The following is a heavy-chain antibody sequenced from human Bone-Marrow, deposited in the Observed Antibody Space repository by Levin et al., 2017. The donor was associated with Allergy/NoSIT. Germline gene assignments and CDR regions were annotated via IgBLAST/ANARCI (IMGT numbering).Heavy chain of an antibody. CDR3: ARDLSWPPGQQTPLEF. V-gene: IGHV1-18*01. J-gene: IGHJ4*02. D-gene: IGHD2/OR15-2a*01. Sequence: ASVKVSCKASGFTLSMYGIIWVRQAPGQGLEWMGWISAYNGNTDFAQKFQGRVSMTTDTSTSTVYMELRNLRSDDTAVYYCARDLSWPPGQQTPLEFWGQGTLVTVS. CDR1: GFTLSMYG. CDR2: ISAYNGNT.